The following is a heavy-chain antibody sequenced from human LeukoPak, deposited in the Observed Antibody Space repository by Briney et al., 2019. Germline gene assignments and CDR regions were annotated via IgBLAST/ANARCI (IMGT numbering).Heavy chain of an antibody. CDR2: INPNSGGT. J-gene: IGHJ6*02. D-gene: IGHD2-15*01. V-gene: IGHV1-2*02. CDR1: GYTFTGYY. Sequence: ASVKVSCKASGYTFTGYYMHWVRQAPGQGLEWMGWINPNSGGTNYAQKFQGGVTMTRDTSISTAYMELSRLRSDDTAVYYCARDGLGYCSGGSCYSGFYYYYGMDVWGQGTTVTVSS. CDR3: ARDGLGYCSGGSCYSGFYYYYGMDV.